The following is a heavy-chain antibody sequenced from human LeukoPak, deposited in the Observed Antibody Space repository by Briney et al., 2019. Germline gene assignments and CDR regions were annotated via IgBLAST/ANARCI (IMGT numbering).Heavy chain of an antibody. V-gene: IGHV1-2*02. CDR3: ARGYCSSTSCYPFDY. Sequence: ASVKVSCKASGYTFTGYYMHLVRQAPGQGLEWMGWINPNSGGTNYAQKFQGRVTMTRDTSISTAYMELSRLRSDDTAVYYCARGYCSSTSCYPFDYWGQGTLVTVSS. D-gene: IGHD2-2*01. CDR2: INPNSGGT. CDR1: GYTFTGYY. J-gene: IGHJ4*02.